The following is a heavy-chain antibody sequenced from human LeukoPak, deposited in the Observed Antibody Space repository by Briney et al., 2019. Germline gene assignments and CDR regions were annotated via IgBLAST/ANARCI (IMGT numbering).Heavy chain of an antibody. CDR1: GFTFSSYS. D-gene: IGHD3-10*01. CDR3: MRDYMGWFDP. CDR2: ISSSSSTI. Sequence: GGSLRLSCAASGFTFSSYSMNWVRQAPGKGLEWVSYISSSSSTIYYADSVKGRFTISRDTASNTMHLEMNNLRIEDTAVYYCMRDYMGWFDPWGQGSLVTVSS. V-gene: IGHV3-48*01. J-gene: IGHJ5*02.